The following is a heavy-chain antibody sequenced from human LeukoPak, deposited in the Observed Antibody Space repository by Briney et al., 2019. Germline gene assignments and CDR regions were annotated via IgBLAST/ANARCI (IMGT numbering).Heavy chain of an antibody. Sequence: PGRSLRLSCAASGFTFSNYGMNWVRQTPGKGLEWVSGIGDSGRSTYYADSVKGRFTISRDNSKNTLYLQMNSLRAEDTAVYYCARGGSLTTVTHFDYWGQGTLVTVSS. V-gene: IGHV3-23*01. J-gene: IGHJ4*02. D-gene: IGHD4-17*01. CDR1: GFTFSNYG. CDR3: ARGGSLTTVTHFDY. CDR2: IGDSGRST.